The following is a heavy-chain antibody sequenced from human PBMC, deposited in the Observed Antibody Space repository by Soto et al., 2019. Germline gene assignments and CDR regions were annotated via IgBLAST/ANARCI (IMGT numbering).Heavy chain of an antibody. V-gene: IGHV4-30-4*01. CDR2: IYYSGST. CDR3: ARHSYYSSPLRFDP. J-gene: IGHJ5*02. Sequence: SETLSLTCTVSGVSISSGDYYWSWIRQPPGKGLEWIGYIYYSGSTNYNPSLKSRVTISVDMSKNQFSLRLSSVTAAETAVYYCARHSYYSSPLRFDPWGQGTLVTVPQ. D-gene: IGHD4-4*01. CDR1: GVSISSGDYY.